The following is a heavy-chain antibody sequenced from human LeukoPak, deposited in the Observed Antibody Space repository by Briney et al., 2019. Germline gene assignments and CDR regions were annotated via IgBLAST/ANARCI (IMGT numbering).Heavy chain of an antibody. CDR1: GYSFSHYA. J-gene: IGHJ4*02. CDR3: ARFYSGSYV. V-gene: IGHV7-4-1*02. CDR2: INTNTGNP. Sequence: GASVKVSCKASGYSFSHYAMNWVRQAPGQGLEWMRWINTNTGNPTYAQGFTGRFVFSLETSVSTANLQISSLKAADTAVYYCARFYSGSYVWGQGTLVTVSS. D-gene: IGHD1-26*01.